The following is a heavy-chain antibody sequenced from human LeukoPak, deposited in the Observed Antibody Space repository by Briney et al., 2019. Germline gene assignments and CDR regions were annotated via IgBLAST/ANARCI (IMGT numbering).Heavy chain of an antibody. V-gene: IGHV1-2*02. D-gene: IGHD3-16*02. CDR2: INPNSGGT. Sequence: ASVKVSCKASGYTFTGYYMHWVRQAPGQGLEWMGWINPNSGGTNYAQKFKGRVTMTRDTSINTAYMELSRLRSDDTAVYYCARDLSYVWGSYRYSTRFDPWGQGTLVTVSS. CDR3: ARDLSYVWGSYRYSTRFDP. J-gene: IGHJ5*02. CDR1: GYTFTGYY.